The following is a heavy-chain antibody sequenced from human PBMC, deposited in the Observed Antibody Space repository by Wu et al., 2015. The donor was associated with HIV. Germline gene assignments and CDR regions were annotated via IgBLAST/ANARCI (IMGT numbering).Heavy chain of an antibody. CDR3: ARTKSEYQLLDAFDI. Sequence: QVQLVQSGAEVKKPGASVKVSCKASGYTFTSYGISWVRQAPGQGLEWMGWINPNSGGTNYAQKFQGRVTMTRDTSISTAYMELSRLRSDDTAVYYCARTKSEYQLLDAFDIWGQGTMVTVSS. V-gene: IGHV1-2*02. CDR1: GYTFTSYG. D-gene: IGHD2-2*01. CDR2: INPNSGGT. J-gene: IGHJ3*02.